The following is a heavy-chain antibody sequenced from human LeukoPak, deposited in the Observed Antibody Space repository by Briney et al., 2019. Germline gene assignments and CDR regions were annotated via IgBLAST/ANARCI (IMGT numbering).Heavy chain of an antibody. J-gene: IGHJ6*03. CDR2: IYYSGST. CDR1: GGSISSGGYS. Sequence: SETLSLTCAVSGGSISSGGYSWSWIRQPPGKGLEWIGYIYYSGSTNYNPSLKSRVTISVDTSKNQFSLKLSSVTAADTAVYYCARGPYGGSSGVYYYYYMDVWGKGTTVTLSS. CDR3: ARGPYGGSSGVYYYYYMDV. D-gene: IGHD4-23*01. V-gene: IGHV4-61*08.